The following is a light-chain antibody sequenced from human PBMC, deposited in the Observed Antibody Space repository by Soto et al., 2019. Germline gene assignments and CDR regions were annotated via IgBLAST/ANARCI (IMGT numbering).Light chain of an antibody. CDR1: QSVSSN. V-gene: IGKV3-15*01. J-gene: IGKJ1*01. Sequence: EIVMTQSPATLSLSPGERATLSCRASQSVSSNLAWYQQKPGQAPRLLNYGASTRATGIPARFSGSGSGTEFTLTISSLHSEDFAVYYCQQCNNLPPTLGQGTKVEIK. CDR3: QQCNNLPPT. CDR2: GAS.